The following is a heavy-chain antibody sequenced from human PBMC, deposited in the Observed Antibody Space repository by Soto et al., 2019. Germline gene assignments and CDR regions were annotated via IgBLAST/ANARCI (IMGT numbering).Heavy chain of an antibody. Sequence: SETLSLTCAVSGGSISSSNWWSWVRQPPGKGLEWIGEIYHSGSTNYNPSLKSRVTISVDKSKNQFSLKLSSVTAADTAVYYCARAEGIAAAGTIHYYYGMDVWGQGTTVTVSS. V-gene: IGHV4-4*02. J-gene: IGHJ6*02. CDR2: IYHSGST. D-gene: IGHD6-13*01. CDR1: GGSISSSNW. CDR3: ARAEGIAAAGTIHYYYGMDV.